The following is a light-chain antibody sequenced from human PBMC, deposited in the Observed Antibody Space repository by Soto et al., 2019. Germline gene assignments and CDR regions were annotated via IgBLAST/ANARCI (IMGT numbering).Light chain of an antibody. CDR2: DVS. CDR3: SSYTTSITHV. J-gene: IGLJ1*01. V-gene: IGLV2-14*03. Sequence: QSALTQPASVSGSPGQSITISCTGSSSDVGAFDYVCWHQQHPGKAHKLLIFDVSSRPSGVSSRFSASKSGNTASLTISGLQAEDEADYYCSSYTTSITHVFGTGTKLTVL. CDR1: SSDVGAFDY.